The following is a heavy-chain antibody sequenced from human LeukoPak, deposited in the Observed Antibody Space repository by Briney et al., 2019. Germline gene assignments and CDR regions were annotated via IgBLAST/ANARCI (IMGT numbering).Heavy chain of an antibody. CDR2: IIPILGIA. Sequence: ASVKVSCKASGYTFTSYGISWVRQAPGQGLEWMGRIIPILGIANYAQKFQGRVTITADKSTSTAYMELSSLRSEDTAVYYCARDSVTTQGGYWGQGTLVTVSS. CDR1: GYTFTSYG. V-gene: IGHV1-69*04. CDR3: ARDSVTTQGGY. J-gene: IGHJ4*02. D-gene: IGHD4-17*01.